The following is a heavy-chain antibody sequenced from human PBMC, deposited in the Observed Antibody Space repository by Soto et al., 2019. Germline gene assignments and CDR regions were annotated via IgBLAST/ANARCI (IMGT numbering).Heavy chain of an antibody. Sequence: QVQLVESGGGVVQPGRSLRLSCAASGFTFSSYGMHWVRQAPGKGLEWVAVIWYDGSNKYYADSVKGRFTISRDNSKNTLYLQMNSLRAEDTAVYYCARDPIIAVAGIDWYFDLWGRGTLVTVSS. CDR1: GFTFSSYG. V-gene: IGHV3-33*01. CDR2: IWYDGSNK. CDR3: ARDPIIAVAGIDWYFDL. J-gene: IGHJ2*01. D-gene: IGHD6-19*01.